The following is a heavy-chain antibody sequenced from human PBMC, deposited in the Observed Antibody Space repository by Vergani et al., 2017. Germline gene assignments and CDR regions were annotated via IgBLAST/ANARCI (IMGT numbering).Heavy chain of an antibody. V-gene: IGHV3-9*01. CDR3: AKDISSRPPYDAFDI. J-gene: IGHJ3*02. Sequence: VQLVESGGGLVKPGRSLRLSCAASGFTFDDYAMHWVRQAPGKGLEWVSGISWNSGSIGYADSVKGRFTISRDNAKNSLYLQMNSLRAEDTALYYCAKDISSRPPYDAFDIWGQGTMVTVSS. CDR2: ISWNSGSI. CDR1: GFTFDDYA.